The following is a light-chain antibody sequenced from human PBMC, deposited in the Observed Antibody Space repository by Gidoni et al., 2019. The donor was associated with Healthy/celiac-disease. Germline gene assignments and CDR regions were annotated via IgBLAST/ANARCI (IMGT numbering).Light chain of an antibody. J-gene: IGLJ2*01. CDR1: SGSVSTSYY. CDR3: VLYMGSGISV. Sequence: QTVVTQKPSVSVSPGGTVTLTCGLSSGSVSTSYYPSWYQQTPGQAPRTLIYSTNTRSSGVPDRFSGSILGNKAALTITGAQADDESDYYCVLYMGSGISVFGGGTKLTVL. V-gene: IGLV8-61*01. CDR2: STN.